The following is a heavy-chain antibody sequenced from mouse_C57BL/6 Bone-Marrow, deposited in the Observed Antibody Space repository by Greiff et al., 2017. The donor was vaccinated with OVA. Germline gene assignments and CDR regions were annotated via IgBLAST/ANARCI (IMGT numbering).Heavy chain of an antibody. D-gene: IGHD1-1*01. V-gene: IGHV6-3*01. J-gene: IGHJ3*01. CDR1: GFTFSNYW. CDR2: IRLKSDNYAT. Sequence: EVKLMESGGGLVQPGGSMKLSCVASGFTFSNYWMNWVRQSPEKGLEWVAQIRLKSDNYATHYAESVKGRFTISRDDSKSSVYLQMNNLRAEDTGIYYCTRGLLWFAYWGQGTLVTVSA. CDR3: TRGLLWFAY.